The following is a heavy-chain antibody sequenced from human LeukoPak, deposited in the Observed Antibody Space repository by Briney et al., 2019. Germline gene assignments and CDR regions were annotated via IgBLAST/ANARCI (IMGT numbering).Heavy chain of an antibody. V-gene: IGHV4-38-2*02. CDR1: GYSISSGYY. Sequence: PSETLSLTCTVSGYSISSGYYWGWIRQPPGKGLEWIGSIYHGGSTYYNPSLKSRVTISVDTSKNQFSLKLSSVTAADTAVYYCASVYGDYAEYFQHWGQGTLVTVSS. CDR3: ASVYGDYAEYFQH. D-gene: IGHD4-17*01. CDR2: IYHGGST. J-gene: IGHJ1*01.